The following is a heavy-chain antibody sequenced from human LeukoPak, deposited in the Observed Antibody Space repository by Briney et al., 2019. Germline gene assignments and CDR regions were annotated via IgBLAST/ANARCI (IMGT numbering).Heavy chain of an antibody. CDR1: GGPFSGYY. CDR3: ARVSVVPAAFDY. CDR2: INHSGST. Sequence: SETLSLTCAVYGGPFSGYYWSWIRQPPGKGLEWIGEINHSGSTNYNPSLKSRVTISVDTSKNQFSLKLSSVTAADTAVYYCARVSVVPAAFDYWGQGTLVTVSS. D-gene: IGHD2-2*01. J-gene: IGHJ4*02. V-gene: IGHV4-34*01.